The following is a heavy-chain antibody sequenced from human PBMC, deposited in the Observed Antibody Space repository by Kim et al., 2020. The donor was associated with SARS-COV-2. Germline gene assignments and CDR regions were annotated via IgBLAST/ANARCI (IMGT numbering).Heavy chain of an antibody. CDR3: ARDSVATIHL. Sequence: STSYAQKFQGRVTITRDTSTSTVYMELSSLRSEDTAVYYCARDSVATIHLWGQGTLVTVSS. V-gene: IGHV1-46*01. J-gene: IGHJ4*02. CDR2: ST. D-gene: IGHD5-12*01.